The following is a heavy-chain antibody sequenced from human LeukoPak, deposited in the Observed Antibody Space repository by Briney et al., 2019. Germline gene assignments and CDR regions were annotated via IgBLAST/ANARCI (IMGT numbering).Heavy chain of an antibody. CDR2: ISFDGGVR. V-gene: IGHV3-30*03. Sequence: GGSLTLSCAASGFPFNTYGLHWVRQAPGKGLEWVALISFDGGVRYYADSVKGRFTISRDNSKNTLYLQMDGLRSEDSAVYYCVTEAIYTVYDDWGQGALVTVSS. J-gene: IGHJ4*02. CDR3: VTEAIYTVYDD. D-gene: IGHD2-2*02. CDR1: GFPFNTYG.